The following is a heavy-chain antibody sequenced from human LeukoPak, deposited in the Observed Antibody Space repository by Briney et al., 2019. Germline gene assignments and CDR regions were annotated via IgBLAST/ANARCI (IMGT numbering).Heavy chain of an antibody. D-gene: IGHD3-3*01. J-gene: IGHJ6*03. CDR1: GGSFSGYY. V-gene: IGHV4-59*01. CDR2: IYYSGST. Sequence: PSETLSLTCAVYGGSFSGYYWSWIRQPPGKGLEWIGYIYYSGSTNYNPSLKSRVTISVDTSKNQFSLKLSSVTAADTAVYCCARNSPDYDFWSGYYTHYYYYYYMDVWGKGTTVTVSS. CDR3: ARNSPDYDFWSGYYTHYYYYYYMDV.